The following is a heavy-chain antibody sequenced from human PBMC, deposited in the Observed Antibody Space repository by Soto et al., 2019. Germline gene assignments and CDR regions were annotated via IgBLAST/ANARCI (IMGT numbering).Heavy chain of an antibody. CDR3: AFNPYDFWSGYYNPRGDYYYYGMDV. J-gene: IGHJ6*02. V-gene: IGHV1-69*13. Sequence: ASVKVSCKASGGTFSSYAISWVRQAPGQGLEWMGGIIPIFGTANYAQKFQGRVTITADESTSTAYMELSSLRSEDTAVYYCAFNPYDFWSGYYNPRGDYYYYGMDVWGQGTTVTVSS. CDR2: IIPIFGTA. CDR1: GGTFSSYA. D-gene: IGHD3-3*01.